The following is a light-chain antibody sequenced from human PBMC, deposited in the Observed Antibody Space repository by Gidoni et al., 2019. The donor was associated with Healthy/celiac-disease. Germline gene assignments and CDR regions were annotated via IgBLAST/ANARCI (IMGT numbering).Light chain of an antibody. CDR1: QSISSY. CDR2: GAS. J-gene: IGKJ2*01. Sequence: DIQMTQSPSSLSASVGARVTITCRASQSISSYLNWYQQKPGKATKLLIYGASSLQSGVPARFSGSGSGTDFTLTISSLQPEDFATYYCQQSYSIPYTFGQGTKLEIK. V-gene: IGKV1-39*01. CDR3: QQSYSIPYT.